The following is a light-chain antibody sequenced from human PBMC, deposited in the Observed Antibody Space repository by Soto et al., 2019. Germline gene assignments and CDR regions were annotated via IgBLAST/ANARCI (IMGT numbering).Light chain of an antibody. Sequence: QSVLTQPPSASGTPGQRVTISCSGSSSNIGSNSVTWYQQLPGTAPKLLIYFTNQRPSGVPDRFSGSKSGTSASLAFSGLQSEDEADYYCAAWDDSLNGWVFGGGTKLTVL. V-gene: IGLV1-44*01. CDR2: FTN. J-gene: IGLJ3*02. CDR3: AAWDDSLNGWV. CDR1: SSNIGSNS.